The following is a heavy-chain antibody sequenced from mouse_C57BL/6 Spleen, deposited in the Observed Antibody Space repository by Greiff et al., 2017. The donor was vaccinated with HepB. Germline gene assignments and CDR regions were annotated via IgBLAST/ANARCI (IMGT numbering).Heavy chain of an antibody. V-gene: IGHV7-3*01. Sequence: EVKVEESGGGLVQPGGSLSLSCAASGFTFTDYYMSWVRQPPGKALEWLGFIRNKANGYTTEYSASVKGRFTISRDNSQSILYLQMNALRAEDSATYYCARYSTKNWYFDVWGTGTTVTVSS. CDR3: ARYSTKNWYFDV. CDR2: IRNKANGYTT. D-gene: IGHD1-1*01. J-gene: IGHJ1*03. CDR1: GFTFTDYY.